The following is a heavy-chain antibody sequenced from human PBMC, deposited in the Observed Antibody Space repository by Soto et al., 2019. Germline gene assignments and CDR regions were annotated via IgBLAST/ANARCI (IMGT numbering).Heavy chain of an antibody. V-gene: IGHV4-34*01. D-gene: IGHD3-3*01. CDR3: ARGVDSWSGYLF. CDR1: GGSFDGYY. CDR2: IHHSGST. Sequence: KPSETLSLTCALYGGSFDGYYWSWIRQSPGKGLEWIGEIHHSGSTKYNPSIKSRVSLSVDTSTKQFSLKMTSMTAADRGVYYCARGVDSWSGYLFWGQGTPVTVSS. J-gene: IGHJ4*02.